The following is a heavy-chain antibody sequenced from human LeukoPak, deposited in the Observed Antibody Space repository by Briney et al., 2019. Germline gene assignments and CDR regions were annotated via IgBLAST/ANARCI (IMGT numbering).Heavy chain of an antibody. CDR3: ARGGIHESRYSSSSIIGYYYYGMDV. CDR2: IWYDGSNK. CDR1: GFTFSSYG. V-gene: IGHV3-33*08. D-gene: IGHD6-6*01. J-gene: IGHJ6*02. Sequence: GGSLRLSCAASGFTFSSYGMHWVRQAPGKGLEWVAVIWYDGSNKYYADSVKGRFTISRDNSKNTLYLQMNSLRAEDTAVYYCARGGIHESRYSSSSIIGYYYYGMDVWGQGTTVTVSS.